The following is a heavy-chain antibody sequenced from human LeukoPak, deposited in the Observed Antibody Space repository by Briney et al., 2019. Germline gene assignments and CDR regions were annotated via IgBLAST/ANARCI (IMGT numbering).Heavy chain of an antibody. Sequence: GGSLRLSCAASGFTFSDYSMSWIRQAPGKGLEWVSYISGSGRTIDYADSVRGRFTISRDNAKNSQYLQMNSLSAEDTAVYYCARVYDYGDYVWGWGGFHDAFDIWGQGTMVTVSS. CDR1: GFTFSDYS. V-gene: IGHV3-11*01. CDR3: ARVYDYGDYVWGWGGFHDAFDI. CDR2: ISGSGRTI. J-gene: IGHJ3*02. D-gene: IGHD4-17*01.